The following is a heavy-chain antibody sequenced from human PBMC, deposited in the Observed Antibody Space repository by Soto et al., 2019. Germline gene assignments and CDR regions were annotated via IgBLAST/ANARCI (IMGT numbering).Heavy chain of an antibody. V-gene: IGHV3-33*01. CDR3: ARDRGGPPLRYYYGMDV. J-gene: IGHJ6*02. CDR2: IWYDGSNK. CDR1: GFTFSSYG. D-gene: IGHD2-15*01. Sequence: GGSLRLSCAASGFTFSSYGMHWVRQAPGEGLEWVAVIWYDGSNKYYADSVKGRFTISRGNSKNTLYLQMNSLRAEDTAVYYCARDRGGPPLRYYYGMDVWGQGTTVTVSS.